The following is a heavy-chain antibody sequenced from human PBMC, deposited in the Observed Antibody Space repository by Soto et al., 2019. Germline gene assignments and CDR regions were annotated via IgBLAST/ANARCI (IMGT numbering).Heavy chain of an antibody. CDR3: ARAVGEVDIVVVPAAIWYFDL. J-gene: IGHJ2*01. CDR2: IIPIFGTA. CDR1: GGTFSSYA. D-gene: IGHD2-2*03. Sequence: SVKVSCKASGGTFSSYAISWVRQAPGQGLEWMGGIIPIFGTANYAQKFQGRVTITADESTSTAYMELSSLRSEDTAVYYCARAVGEVDIVVVPAAIWYFDLWGRGTLVTVS. V-gene: IGHV1-69*13.